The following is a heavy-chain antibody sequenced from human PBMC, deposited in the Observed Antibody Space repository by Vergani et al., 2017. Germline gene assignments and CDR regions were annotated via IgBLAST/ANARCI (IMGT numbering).Heavy chain of an antibody. V-gene: IGHV3-23*04. CDR1: GFTFSDYY. Sequence: VQLVESGGGLVKPGGSLRLSCTASGFTFSDYYMSWIRQAPGKGLEWVSAISGSGGSTYYADSVKGRFTISRDNSKNTLYLQMNSLRAEDTAVYYCAKDLDFDLWGRGTLVTVSS. CDR3: AKDLDFDL. J-gene: IGHJ2*01. CDR2: ISGSGGST.